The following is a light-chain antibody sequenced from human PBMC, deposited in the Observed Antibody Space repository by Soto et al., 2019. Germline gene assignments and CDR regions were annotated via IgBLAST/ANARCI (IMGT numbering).Light chain of an antibody. J-gene: IGKJ1*01. CDR1: QRIDAN. V-gene: IGKV3-15*01. CDR3: LQHNSYPWT. Sequence: EVVMTQSPDTLSVSPGERVTLSCRASQRIDANLVWYQLKPGLPPRLLIYGASRWVAGVPARFSGSWSGTEFTLTISSLQSEDFATYYCLQHNSYPWTFGQGTKVDI. CDR2: GAS.